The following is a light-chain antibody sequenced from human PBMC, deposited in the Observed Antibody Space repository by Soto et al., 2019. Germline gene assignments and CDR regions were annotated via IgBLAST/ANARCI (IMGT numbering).Light chain of an antibody. CDR2: AAS. V-gene: IGKV1-39*01. Sequence: DIQMTQSPCSLSASVVDRVTITCRASESISSYLNWYQQKPGKAPKLLIYAASSLQSGVPSRFSGNGSVTDFTLTLSSLQHEDFATYYCQPSYSTSSTFGQGTKLEIK. CDR1: ESISSY. J-gene: IGKJ2*01. CDR3: QPSYSTSST.